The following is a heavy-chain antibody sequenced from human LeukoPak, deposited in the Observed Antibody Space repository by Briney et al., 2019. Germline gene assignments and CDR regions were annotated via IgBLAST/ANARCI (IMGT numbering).Heavy chain of an antibody. CDR3: ARGSIAAAGTDY. Sequence: SETLSLTCTVSGGSFSGYYWSWIRQPPGKGLEWIGEINHSGSTNYNPSLKSRVTISVDTSKNQFSLKLSSVTAADTAVYYCARGSIAAAGTDYWGQGTLVTVSS. CDR2: INHSGST. D-gene: IGHD6-13*01. V-gene: IGHV4-34*01. J-gene: IGHJ4*02. CDR1: GGSFSGYY.